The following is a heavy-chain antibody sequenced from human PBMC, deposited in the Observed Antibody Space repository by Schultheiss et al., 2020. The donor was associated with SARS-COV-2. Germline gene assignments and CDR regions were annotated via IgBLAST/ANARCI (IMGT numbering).Heavy chain of an antibody. CDR3: AKDMGLGQQLVYSPFDY. CDR2: ISWNSGSI. D-gene: IGHD6-13*01. J-gene: IGHJ4*02. CDR1: GFTVSSNY. Sequence: GGSLRLSCAASGFTVSSNYMSWVRQAPGKGLEWVSGISWNSGSIGYADSVKGRFTISRDNAKNSLYLQMNSLRAEDTALYYCAKDMGLGQQLVYSPFDYWGQGTLVTVSS. V-gene: IGHV3-9*01.